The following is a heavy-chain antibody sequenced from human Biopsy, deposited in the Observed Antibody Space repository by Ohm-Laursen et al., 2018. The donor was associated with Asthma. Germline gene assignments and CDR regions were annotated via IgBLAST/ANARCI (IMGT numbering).Heavy chain of an antibody. V-gene: IGHV1-69*13. D-gene: IGHD2-2*01. CDR1: GGTFNTYV. CDR3: ARKAGSCISRTCYSLDF. CDR2: INSVFGTA. J-gene: IGHJ4*02. Sequence: SVKVSCKSLGGTFNTYVIGWVRQAPGQGLEWMGGINSVFGTATYPQKFQDRVTITADDSTSTVYMELSSLRSEDTAVYYCARKAGSCISRTCYSLDFWGQGTLVTVSS.